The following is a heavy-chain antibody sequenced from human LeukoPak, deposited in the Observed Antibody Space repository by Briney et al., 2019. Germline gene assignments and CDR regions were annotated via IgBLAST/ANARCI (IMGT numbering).Heavy chain of an antibody. V-gene: IGHV3-74*01. CDR3: AKPPTERAAGGTFDC. CDR2: INSDGSST. D-gene: IGHD6-13*01. CDR1: GFTFSSYW. J-gene: IGHJ4*02. Sequence: QPGGSLRLSCAASGFTFSSYWMHWVRQAPGKGLVWVSRINSDGSSTSYADSVKGRFTISRDNSKNTLYLQMNSLRDEDTAVYYCAKPPTERAAGGTFDCWGQGALVTVSS.